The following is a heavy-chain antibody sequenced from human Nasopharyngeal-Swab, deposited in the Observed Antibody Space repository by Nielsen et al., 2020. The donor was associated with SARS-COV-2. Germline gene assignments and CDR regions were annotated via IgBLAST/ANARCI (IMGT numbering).Heavy chain of an antibody. Sequence: LRLSCAVSGVSISRVGYSWSWIRQPPGKGLEWISYFYHSGVTSYNPSLKSRVTISVDMYNNQFSLRLNSVTAADTAVYYCARDLPPSYWGHGTLVTVSS. CDR3: ARDLPPSY. J-gene: IGHJ4*01. CDR1: GVSISRVGYS. V-gene: IGHV4-30-2*01. CDR2: FYHSGVT.